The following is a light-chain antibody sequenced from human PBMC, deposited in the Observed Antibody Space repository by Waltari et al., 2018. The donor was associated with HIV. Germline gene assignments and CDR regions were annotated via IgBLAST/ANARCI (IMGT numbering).Light chain of an antibody. CDR3: ATWDHGKDGWV. Sequence: QSVLSQPPSAPGTPGQTLTIPCSGSRSNIGRDSVNWYQQVPGTAPKLLNDDNNRRPPGVPDRFAGSKSGTSASLAIIGLRSDDEADYYCATWDHGKDGWVFGGGTKVTVL. CDR1: RSNIGRDS. J-gene: IGLJ3*02. CDR2: DNN. V-gene: IGLV1-44*01.